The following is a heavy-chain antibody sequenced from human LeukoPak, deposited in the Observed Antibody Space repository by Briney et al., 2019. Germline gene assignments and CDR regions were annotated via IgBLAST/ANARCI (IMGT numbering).Heavy chain of an antibody. CDR1: GFTFSSYG. D-gene: IGHD1-26*01. Sequence: GGTLRLSCAASGFTFSSYGMSWVRQAPGKGLEWVSAISGSGGSTYYADSVKGRFTISRDNSKNTLYLQMNSLRAEDTVVYYCAKPTSSGSYTRVGFDYWGQGTLVTVSS. CDR2: ISGSGGST. V-gene: IGHV3-23*01. J-gene: IGHJ4*02. CDR3: AKPTSSGSYTRVGFDY.